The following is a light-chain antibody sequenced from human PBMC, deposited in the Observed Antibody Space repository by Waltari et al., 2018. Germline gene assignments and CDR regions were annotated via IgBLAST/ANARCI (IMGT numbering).Light chain of an antibody. Sequence: EIVMTQSPATLSVAPGERATLSCRASQSVSSNLAWYQQKPGQAPRLLIYGASTRDTGSPARFSGSGSGTELTLTISSMQSEDFAVYYCQQYNNWPKTFGQGTKVGIK. CDR2: GAS. J-gene: IGKJ1*01. CDR1: QSVSSN. CDR3: QQYNNWPKT. V-gene: IGKV3-15*01.